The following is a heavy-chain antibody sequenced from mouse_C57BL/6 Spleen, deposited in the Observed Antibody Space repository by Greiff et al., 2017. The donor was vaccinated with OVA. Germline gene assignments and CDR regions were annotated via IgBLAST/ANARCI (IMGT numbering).Heavy chain of an antibody. CDR1: GYSITSGYF. Sequence: EVKLVESGPGLVKPSQSLSLTCSVSGYSITSGYFWNWIRQFPGNILEWIGFISYDGSNNYNPSLKNRISITRDTSKNQCYLKLKSVTTEDAATYYCAREGYLDYWGQGTTLTVSS. CDR3: AREGYLDY. J-gene: IGHJ2*01. V-gene: IGHV3-6*01. CDR2: ISYDGSN.